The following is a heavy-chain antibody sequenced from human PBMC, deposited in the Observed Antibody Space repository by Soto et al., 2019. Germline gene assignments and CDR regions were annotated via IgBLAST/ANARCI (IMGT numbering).Heavy chain of an antibody. J-gene: IGHJ6*02. D-gene: IGHD2-15*01. CDR3: ARATPYYYYGMDV. Sequence: QVQLQESGPGLVKPSQTLSLTCTVSGGSISSGGDYWSWIRQHPGKGLEWIGYIYYSGSTYYNPSLKSRVTLSVDTSKNHFSLKLSDVTAADTAVYYCARATPYYYYGMDVWGQGTTVTVSS. CDR2: IYYSGST. V-gene: IGHV4-31*03. CDR1: GGSISSGGDY.